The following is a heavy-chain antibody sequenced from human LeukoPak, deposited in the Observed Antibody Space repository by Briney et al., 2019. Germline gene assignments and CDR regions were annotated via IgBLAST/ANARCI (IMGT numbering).Heavy chain of an antibody. J-gene: IGHJ5*02. D-gene: IGHD3-10*01. CDR3: ARPLMYFYGPETYFRFEP. CDR2: IKQDASEK. Sequence: GGSLRLSCEASGFNFNTYWMGWVRQAPGKGLEWVANIKQDASEKNYVDSVKGRFIISRDNAKNSIYLQMNSLRAEDTAVYYRARPLMYFYGPETYFRFEPWGQGNLVNVSS. CDR1: GFNFNTYW. V-gene: IGHV3-7*01.